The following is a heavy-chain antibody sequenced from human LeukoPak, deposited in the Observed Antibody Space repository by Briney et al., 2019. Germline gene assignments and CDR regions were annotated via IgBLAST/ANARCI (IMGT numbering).Heavy chain of an antibody. CDR1: GFTFSSYG. Sequence: PGGSLRLSCAASGFTFSSYGMHWVRQAPAKGLERVAFIRYDGSKKYYVDSVKGRLTISRDNSKNTLYLQMNSLGAEDTAVYYCAKYGVPSRWFGRNYFDYWGQGTLVTVSS. J-gene: IGHJ4*02. V-gene: IGHV3-30*02. CDR3: AKYGVPSRWFGRNYFDY. CDR2: IRYDGSKK. D-gene: IGHD3-10*01.